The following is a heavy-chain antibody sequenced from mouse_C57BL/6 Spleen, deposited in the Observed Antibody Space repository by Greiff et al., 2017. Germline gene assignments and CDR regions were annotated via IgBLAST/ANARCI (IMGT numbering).Heavy chain of an antibody. CDR3: ARLYGNYVWFAY. Sequence: VQLQQPGAELVKPGASVKLSCKASGYTFTSYWMHWVKQRPGQGLEWIGMIHPNSGSTNYNEKFKSKATLTVDKSSSTAYMQLSSLTSEDSAVYYCARLYGNYVWFAYWGQGTLVTVSA. J-gene: IGHJ3*01. D-gene: IGHD2-1*01. CDR2: IHPNSGST. CDR1: GYTFTSYW. V-gene: IGHV1-64*01.